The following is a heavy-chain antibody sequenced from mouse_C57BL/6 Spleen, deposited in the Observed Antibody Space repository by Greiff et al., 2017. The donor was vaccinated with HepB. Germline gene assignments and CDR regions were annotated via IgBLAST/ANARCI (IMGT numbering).Heavy chain of an antibody. CDR1: GYTFTDYY. Sequence: QVQLKESGAELVRPGASVKLSCKASGYTFTDYYINWVKQRPGQGLEWIARIYPGSGNTYYNEKFKGKATLTAEKSSSTAYMQLSSLTSEDSAVYFCARGLRRDWYFDVWGTGTTVTVSS. CDR2: IYPGSGNT. V-gene: IGHV1-76*01. J-gene: IGHJ1*03. D-gene: IGHD2-4*01. CDR3: ARGLRRDWYFDV.